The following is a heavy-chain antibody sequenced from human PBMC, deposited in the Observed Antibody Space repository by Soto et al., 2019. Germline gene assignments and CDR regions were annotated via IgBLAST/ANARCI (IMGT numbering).Heavy chain of an antibody. CDR1: GFTFSSYG. CDR2: IWYDGSNK. V-gene: IGHV3-33*01. Sequence: PGGSLRLSCAASGFTFSSYGMHWVRQAPGKGLEWVAVIWYDGSNKYYADSVKGRFTISRDNSKNTLYLQMNSLRAEDTAVYYSARDRYYDSSGYFGYWGQGTLVTVSS. D-gene: IGHD3-22*01. CDR3: ARDRYYDSSGYFGY. J-gene: IGHJ4*02.